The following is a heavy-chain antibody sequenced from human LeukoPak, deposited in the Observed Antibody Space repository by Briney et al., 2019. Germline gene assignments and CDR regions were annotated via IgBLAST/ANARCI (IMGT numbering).Heavy chain of an antibody. D-gene: IGHD2-2*01. V-gene: IGHV3-7*01. J-gene: IGHJ5*02. Sequence: GGSLRLSCAASGFTFSSYWMSWVRQAPGKGLDWVANIKQDGSEKYYVDSVKGRFTISRDNAKNSLYLQMNSPRAEDTAVYYCAAGYCSSTSCYGDWFDPWGQGTLVTVSS. CDR1: GFTFSSYW. CDR3: AAGYCSSTSCYGDWFDP. CDR2: IKQDGSEK.